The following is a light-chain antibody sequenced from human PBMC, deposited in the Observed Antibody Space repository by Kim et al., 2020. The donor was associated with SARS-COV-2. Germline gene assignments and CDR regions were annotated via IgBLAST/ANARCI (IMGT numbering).Light chain of an antibody. J-gene: IGLJ3*02. CDR2: DVS. Sequence: GQDVTISITGTSSDVGSYNDVSWYQQPPGKAPKLMIYDVSKRPSGVPDRFSGSKSGNTASLTISGLQAEDEADYYCCSYAGSYTLVFGGGTQLTVL. CDR1: SSDVGSYND. CDR3: CSYAGSYTLV. V-gene: IGLV2-11*01.